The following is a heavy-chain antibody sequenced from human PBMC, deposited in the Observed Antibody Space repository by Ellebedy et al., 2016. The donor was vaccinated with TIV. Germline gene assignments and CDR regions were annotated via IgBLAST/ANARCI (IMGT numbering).Heavy chain of an antibody. CDR1: GGSISGSDYY. CDR3: VRLGLF. Sequence: MPSETLSLTCSVSGGSISGSDYYWGWIRQPPGKGLEWIGSIYYSGSTFYNPSLKSRVTMFVDPSQNQFSLKLNSVTAADTAVYYCVRLGLFWGQGTLVTVSS. V-gene: IGHV4-39*01. J-gene: IGHJ4*02. CDR2: IYYSGST.